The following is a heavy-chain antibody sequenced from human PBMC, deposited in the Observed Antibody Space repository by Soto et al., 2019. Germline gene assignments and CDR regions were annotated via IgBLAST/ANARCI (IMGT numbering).Heavy chain of an antibody. J-gene: IGHJ4*02. CDR1: GFIFSNYA. CDR3: AKDYLGSSNSFDY. CDR2: ISYDGSQK. Sequence: QAQLVESGGGVVQPGRSLKLSCAASGFIFSNYAMHWVRQPPGKGLEWVAVISYDGSQKYYADSVKGRFTLSRDKFKNIVYLRMNNLRAEDTALYFCAKDYLGSSNSFDYWGQGSLVTVSS. V-gene: IGHV3-30*18. D-gene: IGHD6-6*01.